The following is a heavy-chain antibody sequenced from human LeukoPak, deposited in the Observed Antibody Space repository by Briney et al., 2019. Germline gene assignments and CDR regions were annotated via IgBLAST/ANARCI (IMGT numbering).Heavy chain of an antibody. V-gene: IGHV3-48*03. J-gene: IGHJ4*02. Sequence: PGGSLSLSCAASGFTFSSYEMNWVRQAPGKRLERVSYISSSGSTIYYADSVKGRFTISRDNVKNSLYLQVNSLRAEDTAVYYCATVVGRYDWGQGTLVTVSS. CDR3: ATVVGRYD. D-gene: IGHD3/OR15-3a*01. CDR2: ISSSGSTI. CDR1: GFTFSSYE.